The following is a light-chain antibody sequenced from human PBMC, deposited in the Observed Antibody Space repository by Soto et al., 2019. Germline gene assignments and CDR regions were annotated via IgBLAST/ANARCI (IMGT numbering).Light chain of an antibody. CDR1: QRVSSSY. CDR2: GTS. J-gene: IGKJ1*01. Sequence: EIVWTQSPGTLSLSPGETATLSCRAIQRVSSSYVAWYQQKPGQAPRLLLYGTSTRATGIPDRFSGSGSGTDFTLTISRLEPEDFAVYSCQQYGISPSTFGQGTKVAIK. V-gene: IGKV3-20*01. CDR3: QQYGISPST.